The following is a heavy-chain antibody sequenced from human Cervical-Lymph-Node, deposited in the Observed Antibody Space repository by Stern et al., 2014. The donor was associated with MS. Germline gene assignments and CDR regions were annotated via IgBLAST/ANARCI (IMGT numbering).Heavy chain of an antibody. Sequence: QVQLQQWGTGLLRPSETLSLTCAISGGSFSGYYWTWIRQPPGKGLEWLGEINHSGSSRYNPSLKSRITISVDMSKRQFSLKLSTVTAADTAVYCCARGGIFDPWGQGTLVTVSS. CDR3: ARGGIFDP. CDR1: GGSFSGYY. D-gene: IGHD2-15*01. V-gene: IGHV4-34*01. CDR2: INHSGSS. J-gene: IGHJ5*02.